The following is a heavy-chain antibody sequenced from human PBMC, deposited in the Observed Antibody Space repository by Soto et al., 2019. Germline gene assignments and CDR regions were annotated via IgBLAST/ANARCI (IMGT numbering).Heavy chain of an antibody. Sequence: PSETLSLTCTVSGGPTSSSSYYWGWIRQPPGKGLEWIGSIYYTGSTYYNPSLKSRVTISLDTFKNQXXXXXXXXTAADTAVFYCARHEYYYDSSGYYPYCFDYWGQGTLVTVSS. J-gene: IGHJ4*02. CDR1: GGPTSSSSYY. CDR3: ARHEYYYDSSGYYPYCFDY. D-gene: IGHD3-22*01. CDR2: IYYTGST. V-gene: IGHV4-39*01.